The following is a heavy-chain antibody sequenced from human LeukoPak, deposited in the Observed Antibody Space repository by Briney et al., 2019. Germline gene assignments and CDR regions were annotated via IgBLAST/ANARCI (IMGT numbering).Heavy chain of an antibody. V-gene: IGHV4-28*01. CDR2: IHHSGNT. CDR3: ARNASTGFFDA. D-gene: IGHD3-9*01. CDR1: GSSLSNGYY. J-gene: IGHJ5*02. Sequence: PSETLSLTCTVSGSSLSNGYYWGWIRQSPGKGLEWIGSIHHSGNTFESGSTHYNPSLKSRVTVSADTSENQFSLKLTSVTAADTAVYFCARNASTGFFDAWGQGTLVIVSS.